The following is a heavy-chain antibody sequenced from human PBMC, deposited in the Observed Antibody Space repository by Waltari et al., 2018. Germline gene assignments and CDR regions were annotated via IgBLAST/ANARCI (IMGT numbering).Heavy chain of an antibody. CDR2: IYSGGST. J-gene: IGHJ4*02. CDR3: ARAVVVPAAGGYFDY. D-gene: IGHD2-2*01. CDR1: GFTVSIND. V-gene: IGHV3-53*02. Sequence: EVQLVETGGGLIQPGGSLRLHWSASGFTVSINDFGLVGPAPGKGLEWVSVIYSGGSTYYADSVKGRFTISRDDSKNTLYLQMNSLRAEDTAVYYCARAVVVPAAGGYFDYWGQGTLVTVSS.